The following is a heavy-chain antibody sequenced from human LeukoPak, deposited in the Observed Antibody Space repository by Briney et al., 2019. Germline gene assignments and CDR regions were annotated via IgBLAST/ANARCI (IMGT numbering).Heavy chain of an antibody. J-gene: IGHJ3*02. V-gene: IGHV3-11*01. D-gene: IGHD2-21*02. CDR2: ISTFSSAI. CDR3: VRIDSYSFDI. Sequence: GGFLRLSCAASGFTFTDYYMTWIRQAPGKGLEWVSYISTFSSAIYYADSVKGRFTISRDNSKKSLYLQMNSLRAEDTAVYYCVRIDSYSFDIWGQGTMVTVSS. CDR1: GFTFTDYY.